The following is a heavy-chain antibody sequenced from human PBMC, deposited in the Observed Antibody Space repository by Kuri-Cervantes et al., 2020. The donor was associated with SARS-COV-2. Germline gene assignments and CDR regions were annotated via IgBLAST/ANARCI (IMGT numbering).Heavy chain of an antibody. D-gene: IGHD1-26*01. CDR3: ARAAWGALYYYYYMDV. CDR1: GGSISSSSYY. V-gene: IGHV4-39*01. J-gene: IGHJ6*03. CDR2: IYYSGST. Sequence: ESLKISCTVSGGSISSSSYYWGWIRQPPGKGLEWIGSIYYSGSTYYNPSLKSRVTISVDTSKNQFSLQLNSVTPEDTAVYYCARAAWGALYYYYYMDVWGKGTTVTVSS.